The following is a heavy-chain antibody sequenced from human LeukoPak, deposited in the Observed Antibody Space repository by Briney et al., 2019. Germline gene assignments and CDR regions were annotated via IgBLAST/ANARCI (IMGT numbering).Heavy chain of an antibody. V-gene: IGHV3-30*02. J-gene: IGHJ6*03. D-gene: IGHD3-10*01. CDR1: GFTFSSYG. CDR2: IRYDESNK. CDR3: AKVGLMVRGVNYMDV. Sequence: GGSLRLSCAASGFTFSSYGMHWVRQAPGKGLEWVAFIRYDESNKYFADSVKGRFTISRDNSKNTLYLQMNSLRAEDTAVYYCAKVGLMVRGVNYMDVWGKGTTVTVSS.